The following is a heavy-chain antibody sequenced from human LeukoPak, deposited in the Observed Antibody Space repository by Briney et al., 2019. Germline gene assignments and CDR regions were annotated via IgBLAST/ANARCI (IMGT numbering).Heavy chain of an antibody. D-gene: IGHD3-9*01. V-gene: IGHV3-48*03. CDR2: ISSSGSTI. CDR1: EFTFSSYE. Sequence: GGSLRLSCAASEFTFSSYEMNWIRQAPGKGLEWVSYISSSGSTIYYADSVKGRFTISRDNAKNSLYLQMNNLRVEDTAVYYCARAPTKFRRDWFDPWGQGALVTVSS. CDR3: ARAPTKFRRDWFDP. J-gene: IGHJ5*02.